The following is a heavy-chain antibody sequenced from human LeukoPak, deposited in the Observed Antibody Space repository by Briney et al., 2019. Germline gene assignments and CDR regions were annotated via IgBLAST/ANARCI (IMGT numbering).Heavy chain of an antibody. CDR3: ARHACNGASCYSANY. CDR2: IYPGDSDT. V-gene: IGHV5-51*01. D-gene: IGHD2-15*01. CDR1: GYSFTSYW. J-gene: IGHJ4*02. Sequence: GESLKISCKGSGYSFTSYWIGWVRQMPGKGLEWMGIIYPGDSDTRYSPSFQGQVTISADKSISTAYLQWSSLKASDTAMYYCARHACNGASCYSANYWGQGTLVTVSS.